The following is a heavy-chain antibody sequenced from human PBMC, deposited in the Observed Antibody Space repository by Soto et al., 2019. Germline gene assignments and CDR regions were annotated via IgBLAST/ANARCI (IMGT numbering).Heavy chain of an antibody. V-gene: IGHV3-30*18. Sequence: QVQLVESGGGVVQPGRSLRLSCAASGFTFSSYGMHWVRQAPGKGLEWVAVISYDGSNKYYADSVKGRFTISRDNSKNTLYLQMSSLRAEDTAVYYCAKGFWSSSSPPPFDYWGQGTLVTVSS. J-gene: IGHJ4*02. CDR3: AKGFWSSSSPPPFDY. CDR1: GFTFSSYG. CDR2: ISYDGSNK. D-gene: IGHD6-6*01.